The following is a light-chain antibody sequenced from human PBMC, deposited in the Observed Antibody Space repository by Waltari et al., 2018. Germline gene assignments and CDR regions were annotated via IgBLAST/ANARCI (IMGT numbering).Light chain of an antibody. CDR1: QSISAY. Sequence: DIQMTQSPSSLSASVGDRVNIPCRASQSISAYLNWYQQKPGKAPNLLIYATSSLQSGVPSRFSGSGSGTDFTLTISSLQPEDFATYFCQQTYFTVETFGPGTKVDIK. V-gene: IGKV1-39*01. CDR2: ATS. CDR3: QQTYFTVET. J-gene: IGKJ3*01.